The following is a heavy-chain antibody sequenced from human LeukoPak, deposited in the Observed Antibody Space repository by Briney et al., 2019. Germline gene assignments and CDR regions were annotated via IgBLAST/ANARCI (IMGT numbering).Heavy chain of an antibody. CDR2: IKSKTDGGTT. J-gene: IGHJ4*02. V-gene: IGHV3-15*01. CDR1: GFTFSNAW. Sequence: KPGGSLRLSCAASGFTFSNAWMSWVRQAPGKGLEWVGRIKSKTDGGTTDYAAPVKGRFTISRDDSKNTLYLQMNGLKTEDTAVYYCTTIAVAGTGSDYFDYWGQGTLVTVSS. D-gene: IGHD6-19*01. CDR3: TTIAVAGTGSDYFDY.